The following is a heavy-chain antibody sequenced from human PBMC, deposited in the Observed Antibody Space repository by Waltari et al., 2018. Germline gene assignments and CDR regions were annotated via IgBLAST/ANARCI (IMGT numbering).Heavy chain of an antibody. D-gene: IGHD6-19*01. CDR2: NNLAEIT. CDR3: VTGPRDKWVGRYSGEFFHH. J-gene: IGHJ1*01. CDR1: GVSLSDYY. Sequence: QVQLQQWGAGLLRPSETLSLTCAVSGVSLSDYYWTWIRQPLGKGLEWIGENNLAEITYYNPSLEGRVSIVLDKSKNQFSLHLLSVTAADTALYYCVTGPRDKWVGRYSGEFFHHWGPGTLVTVSS. V-gene: IGHV4-34*02.